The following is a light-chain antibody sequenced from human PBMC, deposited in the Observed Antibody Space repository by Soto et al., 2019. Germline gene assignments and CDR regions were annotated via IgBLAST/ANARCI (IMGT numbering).Light chain of an antibody. CDR2: SAS. J-gene: IGKJ4*01. Sequence: DIPMTQSPTFLSASVGDRVTITCRASQAIGDSLAWYQQKPGKAPDLLIYSASTVLPGVPSRFSGSGSGTDFTLTINGLQSEDFATYFCQQGHSFPLTFGGGTKV. V-gene: IGKV1-12*01. CDR3: QQGHSFPLT. CDR1: QAIGDS.